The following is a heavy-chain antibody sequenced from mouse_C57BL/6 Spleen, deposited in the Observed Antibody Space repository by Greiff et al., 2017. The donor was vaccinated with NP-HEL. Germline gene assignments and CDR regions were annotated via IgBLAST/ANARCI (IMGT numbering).Heavy chain of an antibody. CDR2: IYPGSGST. D-gene: IGHD2-3*01. CDR3: ARSDGYYPSYYAMDY. V-gene: IGHV1-55*01. CDR1: GYTFTSYW. J-gene: IGHJ4*01. Sequence: VQLQQSGAELVKPGASVKMSCKASGYTFTSYWITWVKQRPGQGLEWIGDIYPGSGSTNYNEKFKSKATLTVDTSSSTAYMQLSSLTSEDSAVYYCARSDGYYPSYYAMDYWGQGTSVTVSS.